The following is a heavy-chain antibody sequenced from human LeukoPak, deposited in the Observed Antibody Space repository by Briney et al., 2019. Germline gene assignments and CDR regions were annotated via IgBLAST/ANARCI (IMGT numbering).Heavy chain of an antibody. CDR1: GFAFSTYT. J-gene: IGHJ4*02. V-gene: IGHV3-21*01. CDR3: ARQRGYYYDSSGSFDY. CDR2: LDSTSTSI. Sequence: GSLRLSCVASGFAFSTYTMNWVRQAPGKGLEWVSSLDSTSTSIYYADSLKGRFTVSRDNAKNSLYLQMNSLRAEDTAVYYCARQRGYYYDSSGSFDYWGQGTLVTVSS. D-gene: IGHD3-22*01.